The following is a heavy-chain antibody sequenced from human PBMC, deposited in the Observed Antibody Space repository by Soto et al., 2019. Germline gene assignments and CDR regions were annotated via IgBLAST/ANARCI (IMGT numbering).Heavy chain of an antibody. CDR3: AEGGGVGVAGSAAFDM. J-gene: IGHJ3*02. CDR2: INPATGAA. V-gene: IGHV1-2*01. D-gene: IGHD3-3*01. CDR1: GYPVTAYY. Sequence: QLHLVQSGAVVKKPGASVTVSCSASGYPVTAYYMHWVRQAPGRGLEWMGGINPATGAAKYTQGFQGRGTRTRDTPKRNVCRQLRGLTSRYPGAFYCAEGGGVGVAGSAAFDMWGQGTLVTVTS.